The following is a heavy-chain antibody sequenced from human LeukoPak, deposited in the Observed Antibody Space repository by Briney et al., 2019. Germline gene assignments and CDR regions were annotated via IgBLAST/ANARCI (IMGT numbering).Heavy chain of an antibody. V-gene: IGHV3-23*01. CDR3: AKARGSSVAEYFQH. CDR1: GFTFSSYA. J-gene: IGHJ1*01. D-gene: IGHD6-6*01. CDR2: ISGSGGSA. Sequence: HSGGSLRLSCAASGFTFSSYAMSWVRQAPGKGLEWVSAISGSGGSAYYADSVKGRFTISRDNSKNTLYLQMNSLRAEDTAVYYCAKARGSSVAEYFQHWGQGTLVTVSS.